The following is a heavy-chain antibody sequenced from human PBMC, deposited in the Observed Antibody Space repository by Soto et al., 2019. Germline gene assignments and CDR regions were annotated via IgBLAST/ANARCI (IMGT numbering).Heavy chain of an antibody. CDR2: ISGSGGTR. CDR3: AKEPYPVVVVPAANCMDV. CDR1: GLTFSRYA. Sequence: EVQMLESGGGLIQPGVSLRLSCAASGLTFSRYAMNWVRQAPGKGLEWASVISGSGGTRYYADSVKGRFTISRDNSKSILCLHMTSLRADDTAVYYFAKEPYPVVVVPAANCMDVWGQGTTVTVCS. J-gene: IGHJ6*02. D-gene: IGHD2-2*01. V-gene: IGHV3-23*01.